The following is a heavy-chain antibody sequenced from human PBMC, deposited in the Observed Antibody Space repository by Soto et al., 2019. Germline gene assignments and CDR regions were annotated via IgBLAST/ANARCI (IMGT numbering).Heavy chain of an antibody. Sequence: QVQLVQSGAEVKKPGSSVKVSCKASGGTFSSYAISWVRQAPGQGLEWMGGIIPIFGTANYAQKFQGRVTITADESTSTAYMELSSLRSEDTAVYYCARDGGYCSGGSCYWDGMDVWGQGTTVTVSS. CDR1: GGTFSSYA. CDR3: ARDGGYCSGGSCYWDGMDV. J-gene: IGHJ6*02. D-gene: IGHD2-15*01. CDR2: IIPIFGTA. V-gene: IGHV1-69*12.